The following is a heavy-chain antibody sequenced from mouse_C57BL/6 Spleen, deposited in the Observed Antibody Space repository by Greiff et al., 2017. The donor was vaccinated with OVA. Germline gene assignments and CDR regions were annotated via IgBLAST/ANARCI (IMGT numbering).Heavy chain of an antibody. CDR3: TRRGIYYGNYVGFAY. Sequence: QVQLKESGAELMKPGASVKLSCKATGYTFTGYWIEWVKQRPGHGLEWIGEILPGSGSTNYNEKFKGKATFTADTSSNTAYMQLSSQTTEDSASYYCTRRGIYYGNYVGFAYWGQGTLVTVSA. CDR2: ILPGSGST. D-gene: IGHD2-1*01. J-gene: IGHJ3*01. V-gene: IGHV1-9*01. CDR1: GYTFTGYW.